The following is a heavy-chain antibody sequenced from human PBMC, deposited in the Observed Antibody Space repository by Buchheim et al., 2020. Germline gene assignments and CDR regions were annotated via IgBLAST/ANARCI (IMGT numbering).Heavy chain of an antibody. D-gene: IGHD2-15*01. CDR1: GYAFTSYA. CDR3: ARVDPGGVVAATKYYFDT. Sequence: QVHLLQSGPEVKKPGASVKVSCKASGYAFTSYAVHWVRQAPGQRPEWMAWINAANGNTKYSQKFQGRVTISSETSASTAYMELSSLRSEDTAVYYCARVDPGGVVAATKYYFDTWGQGT. CDR2: INAANGNT. V-gene: IGHV1-3*01. J-gene: IGHJ5*02.